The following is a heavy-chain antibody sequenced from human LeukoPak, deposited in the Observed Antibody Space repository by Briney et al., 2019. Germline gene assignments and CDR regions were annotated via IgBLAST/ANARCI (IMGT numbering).Heavy chain of an antibody. CDR2: FYYIGST. J-gene: IGHJ6*02. Sequence: RTSETLSLTCSVSGGSITNYYWTWIRQPPGKGLEWTGYFYYIGSTNYNPSLKSRVTISADTSKNQFSLKLSSVTAADTAVYYCARRPSAYSGLDVWGQGTTITVSS. CDR3: ARRPSAYSGLDV. CDR1: GGSITNYY. V-gene: IGHV4-59*08.